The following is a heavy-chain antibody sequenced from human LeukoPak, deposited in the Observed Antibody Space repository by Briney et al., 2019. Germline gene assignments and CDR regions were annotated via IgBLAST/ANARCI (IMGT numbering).Heavy chain of an antibody. V-gene: IGHV4-39*01. CDR1: GGSNSSSSYF. CDR3: ARHNGAAAGPVY. CDR2: IYYSGST. D-gene: IGHD6-13*01. J-gene: IGHJ4*02. Sequence: SETLSLTCTVSGGSNSSSSYFWGLIRQPPGKGLEWIGSIYYSGSTYYNPSLKSRVTISIDTSKNQFSLTLSSVTAADTAVYYCARHNGAAAGPVYWGQGTLVTVSS.